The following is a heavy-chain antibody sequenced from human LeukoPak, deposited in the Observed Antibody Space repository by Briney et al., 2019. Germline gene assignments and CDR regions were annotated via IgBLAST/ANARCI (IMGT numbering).Heavy chain of an antibody. J-gene: IGHJ4*02. CDR3: ARLTGSGEVFDS. Sequence: SETLSLTCTLSGGSIINGDYYWSWIRQPPGKGLEWIGYIYDDGSTYYNPSRKSRVTISIDTSKNQFSLNLRSVAAAGTAVYYCARLTGSGEVFDSWGQGTLVTVSS. V-gene: IGHV4-30-4*01. CDR2: IYDDGST. CDR1: GGSIINGDYY. D-gene: IGHD1-14*01.